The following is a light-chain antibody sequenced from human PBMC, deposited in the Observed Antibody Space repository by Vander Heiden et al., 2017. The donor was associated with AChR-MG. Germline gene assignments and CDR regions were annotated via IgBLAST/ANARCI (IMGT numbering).Light chain of an antibody. J-gene: IGLJ2*01. Sequence: SSELTQAPAVSVALVQTVGITCQGCSLRSYYASWYQQKPGQATVLFIFGKNNAPSGIPARFSGSITGNTASLTITGAQAEDEADYYCNSRDSSGNHMGVFGGGTKLTVL. CDR3: NSRDSSGNHMGV. CDR1: SLRSYY. V-gene: IGLV3-19*01. CDR2: GKN.